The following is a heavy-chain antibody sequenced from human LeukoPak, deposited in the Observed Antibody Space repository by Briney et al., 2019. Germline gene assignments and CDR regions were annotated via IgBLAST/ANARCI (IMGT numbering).Heavy chain of an antibody. CDR1: GFTFSSYW. V-gene: IGHV3-74*01. J-gene: IGHJ4*02. CDR2: INTDGSST. Sequence: GGSLRLSCAASGFTFSSYWMNWVRQAPGKGLVWVSHINTDGSSTTYGDSAKGRFTVSRDNAKNTLFLQMNSLRVEDTAVYYCARGKAATAGIDYWGQGTLVTVSS. CDR3: ARGKAATAGIDY. D-gene: IGHD6-13*01.